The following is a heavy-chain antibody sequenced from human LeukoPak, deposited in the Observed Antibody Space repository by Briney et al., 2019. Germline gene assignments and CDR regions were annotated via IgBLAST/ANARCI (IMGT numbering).Heavy chain of an antibody. V-gene: IGHV3-74*01. CDR2: INAYGSST. D-gene: IGHD4-17*01. CDR3: TFSSYGDHVGVDAFDM. J-gene: IGHJ3*02. Sequence: GGSLRLSCAASGFTFSSYAMSWVRQAPGKGLVWVSRINAYGSSTNYADSVKGRFTISRDNAKNTVYLQMNRLSAEDTAMYYCTFSSYGDHVGVDAFDMWGQGTMVTVSS. CDR1: GFTFSSYA.